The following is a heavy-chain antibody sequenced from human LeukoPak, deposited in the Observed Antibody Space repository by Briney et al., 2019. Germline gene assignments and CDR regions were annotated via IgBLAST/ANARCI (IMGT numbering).Heavy chain of an antibody. J-gene: IGHJ3*02. CDR1: GFTYGTYA. CDR3: ARRAAAFAFDI. CDR2: IYHSGST. Sequence: LRLSCAASGFTYGTYAVSWIRQPPGKGLEWIGYIYHSGSTYYNPSLKSRVTISVDRSKNQFSLKLSSVTAADTAVYYCARRAAAFAFDIWGQGTMVTVSS. D-gene: IGHD6-13*01. V-gene: IGHV4-30-2*01.